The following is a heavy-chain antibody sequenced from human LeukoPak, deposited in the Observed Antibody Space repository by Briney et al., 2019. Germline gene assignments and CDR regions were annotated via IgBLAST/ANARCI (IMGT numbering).Heavy chain of an antibody. J-gene: IGHJ4*02. CDR2: IYYSGST. CDR1: GGSISSYY. V-gene: IGHV4-59*01. CDR3: ARADYGDYKFDY. D-gene: IGHD4-17*01. Sequence: SETLSLTCTVSGGSISSYYWSWVRQPPGKGLEWIGYIYYSGSTNYNPSLKSRVTISVDTSKNQFSLKLSSVTAADTAVYYCARADYGDYKFDYWGQGTLVTVSS.